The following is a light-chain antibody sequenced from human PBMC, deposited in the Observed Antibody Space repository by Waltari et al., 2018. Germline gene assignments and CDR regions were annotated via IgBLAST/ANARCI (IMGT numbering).Light chain of an antibody. Sequence: QSVLTQPHSVSAAPGQKGTISSAGSSPNIGNNYVACYQQLPGTAPKLLIYDNNTRPSGIPDRFSGSKSGTSATLGITGLQTGDEADYYCGTWDSSLSAVVFGGGTKLTVL. CDR1: SPNIGNNY. CDR3: GTWDSSLSAVV. J-gene: IGLJ2*01. V-gene: IGLV1-51*01. CDR2: DNN.